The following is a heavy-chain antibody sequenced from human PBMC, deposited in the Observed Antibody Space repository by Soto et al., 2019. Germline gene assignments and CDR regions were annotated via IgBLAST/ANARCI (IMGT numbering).Heavy chain of an antibody. Sequence: ASVKVSCKASGYTFTSYGISWVRQAPGQGLEWMGWISAYNGNTNYAQKLQGRVTMTTDTSTSTAYMELRSLRAEDTAVYYCASPPTNLDYDDDTWFDPWGQGTLVTVSS. J-gene: IGHJ5*02. CDR3: ASPPTNLDYDDDTWFDP. D-gene: IGHD4-17*01. CDR1: GYTFTSYG. V-gene: IGHV1-18*01. CDR2: ISAYNGNT.